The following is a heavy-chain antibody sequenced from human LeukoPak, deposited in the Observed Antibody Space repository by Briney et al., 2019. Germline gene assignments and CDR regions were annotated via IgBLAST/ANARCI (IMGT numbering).Heavy chain of an antibody. CDR2: INQDGREK. CDR1: GFTFSRYW. V-gene: IGHV3-7*02. J-gene: IGHJ4*02. CDR3: ATSGWGLRTPFDY. Sequence: GLSLRLSCAASGFTFSRYWMSWVRQAPGKGLEWVANINQDGREKNDVDSVKGRFTISRDNAKNSLYLQMNSLRAEDTAVYYCATSGWGLRTPFDYWGQGTPVTVSS. D-gene: IGHD1-26*01.